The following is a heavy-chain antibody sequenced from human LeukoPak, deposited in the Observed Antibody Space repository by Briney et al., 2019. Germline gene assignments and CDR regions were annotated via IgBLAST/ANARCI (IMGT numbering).Heavy chain of an antibody. CDR2: INHAGNT. CDR3: SMFGVVFHPPDAFDI. CDR1: GASVSAYY. J-gene: IGHJ3*02. D-gene: IGHD3-3*01. V-gene: IGHV4-34*01. Sequence: SETLSLTCGVYGASVSAYYWTWIRQSPGKGLEWIGDINHAGNTSYNKALKSRVTVSLDTTKNQISLRLSSMTAADTAVYYCSMFGVVFHPPDAFDIWGQGTMVTVSS.